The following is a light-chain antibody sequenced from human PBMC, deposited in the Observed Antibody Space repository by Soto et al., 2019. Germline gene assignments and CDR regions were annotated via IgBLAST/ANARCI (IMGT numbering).Light chain of an antibody. CDR3: QQYFTSPWT. Sequence: DIVMTQSPDSLAVSLGERATFNCKSSQSILDRSKNKYYLAWYQQTSGQPPKLLIYWAALREPGVPDRFTGSGSGTDFTLTISSLQAEDVAVYYCQQYFTSPWTFGQGTKVEI. CDR1: QSILDRSKNKYY. J-gene: IGKJ1*01. V-gene: IGKV4-1*01. CDR2: WAA.